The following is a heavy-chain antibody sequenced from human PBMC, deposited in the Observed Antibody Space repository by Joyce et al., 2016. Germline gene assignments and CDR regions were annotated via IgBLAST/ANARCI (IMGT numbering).Heavy chain of an antibody. V-gene: IGHV3-23*01. CDR1: GFTFSSYA. CDR2: ISASGGST. J-gene: IGHJ4*02. Sequence: EVQLLESGGGLVQPGGSLRLSCAASGFTFSSYAMSWVRQAPGKGLECVSTISASGGSTYYADSVKGRFTISRDNSEDSLYLHMNSLRAEDTAVYYCATWAPTNYDFWSGYSYYFDNWGQGTLVTVSS. CDR3: ATWAPTNYDFWSGYSYYFDN. D-gene: IGHD3-3*01.